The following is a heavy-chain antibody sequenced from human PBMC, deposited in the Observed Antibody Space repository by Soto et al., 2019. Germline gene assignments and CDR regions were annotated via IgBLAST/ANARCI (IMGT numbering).Heavy chain of an antibody. CDR2: ISGSGGST. D-gene: IGHD4-17*01. V-gene: IGHV3-23*01. CDR3: AKDYDYGDYWAY. J-gene: IGHJ4*02. Sequence: EVQLLESGGGLVQPGGSLRLSCAASGFTFSSYAMSWVRQAPGKGLEWVSAISGSGGSTYYTDSVKGRFTISRDNSKNTLYLQMNSLRAEDTAVYYCAKDYDYGDYWAYWGQGTLVTVSS. CDR1: GFTFSSYA.